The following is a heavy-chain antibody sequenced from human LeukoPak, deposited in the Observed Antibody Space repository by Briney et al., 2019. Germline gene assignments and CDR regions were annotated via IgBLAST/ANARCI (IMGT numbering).Heavy chain of an antibody. D-gene: IGHD6-13*01. Sequence: GESLKIPCKGSGYSFTSYWIAWVRQMPGKGLEWLGIIYPGNSDTRYSPSFQGQVTISADKSITTAYLQWSSLKASDSGMYYCARRLAATGTGWNDYWGQGTLVTVSS. CDR2: IYPGNSDT. CDR3: ARRLAATGTGWNDY. CDR1: GYSFTSYW. J-gene: IGHJ4*02. V-gene: IGHV5-51*01.